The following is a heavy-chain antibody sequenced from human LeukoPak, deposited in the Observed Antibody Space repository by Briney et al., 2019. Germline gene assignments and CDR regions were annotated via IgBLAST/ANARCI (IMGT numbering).Heavy chain of an antibody. V-gene: IGHV4-34*01. CDR1: GGSLSGYY. CDR2: INHSGST. D-gene: IGHD3-10*01. J-gene: IGHJ6*03. CDR3: AGESGYMDV. Sequence: SETLSLTCAVYGGSLSGYYWSWIRQPPGKGLEWIGEINHSGSTNYNPSLKSRVTISADTSKNQFSLKLSSVTAADTAVYYCAGESGYMDVWGKGTTVTVSS.